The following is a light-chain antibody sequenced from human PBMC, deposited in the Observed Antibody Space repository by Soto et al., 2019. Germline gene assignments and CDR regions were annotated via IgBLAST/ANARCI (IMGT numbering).Light chain of an antibody. CDR1: QTVDTY. Sequence: EIVLTQSPATLSLSPGERATLSCRASQTVDTYLAWYQQKPGQSPILLIYDVSDRATGIPARFSGSGSGTDFTLTISSLEPEAVAVYYCQHRRAWPVTFGGGTRVEIK. J-gene: IGKJ4*01. CDR2: DVS. CDR3: QHRRAWPVT. V-gene: IGKV3-11*01.